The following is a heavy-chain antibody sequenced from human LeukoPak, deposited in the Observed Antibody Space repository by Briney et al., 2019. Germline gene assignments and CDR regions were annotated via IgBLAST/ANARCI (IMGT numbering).Heavy chain of an antibody. CDR3: ARVGVLTGYPYYYYYYMDV. CDR2: ISSSGRTI. V-gene: IGHV3-11*04. D-gene: IGHD3-9*01. J-gene: IGHJ6*03. Sequence: GGSLRLSCAASGFTFSDYYMNWIRQAPGKGLEWVSYISSSGRTIYYADSVKGRFTISRDNAKNSLYLQMNSLRAEDTAVYYCARVGVLTGYPYYYYYYMDVWGKGTTVIISS. CDR1: GFTFSDYY.